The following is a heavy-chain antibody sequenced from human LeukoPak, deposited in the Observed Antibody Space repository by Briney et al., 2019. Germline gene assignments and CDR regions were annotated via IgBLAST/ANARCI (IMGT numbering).Heavy chain of an antibody. CDR2: TYYRSKWYN. J-gene: IGHJ6*03. CDR3: ARGRTSRSPYYYYYMDV. V-gene: IGHV6-1*01. Sequence: SQTLSLTCAISGDSVSSNSAAWNWIGQSPSRGLEWLGRTYYRSKWYNDYAVSVKSRITINPDTSKNQFSLQLNSVTPEDTAVYYCARGRTSRSPYYYYYMDVWGKGTTVTVSS. D-gene: IGHD2-2*01. CDR1: GDSVSSNSAA.